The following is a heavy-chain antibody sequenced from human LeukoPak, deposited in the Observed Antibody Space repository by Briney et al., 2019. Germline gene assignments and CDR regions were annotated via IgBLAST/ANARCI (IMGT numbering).Heavy chain of an antibody. CDR3: SRVASSVVDV. Sequence: GGSLRLSCTASGFTFADHAMSWVRQAPGKGLEWVGFITSKRYGGTTEYAASAQGRFTISRDDSKSIAYLQMNSLKTEDTAVYYCSRVASSVVDVWGQGTTVTVSS. CDR1: GFTFADHA. J-gene: IGHJ6*02. CDR2: ITSKRYGGTT. V-gene: IGHV3-49*04. D-gene: IGHD5-12*01.